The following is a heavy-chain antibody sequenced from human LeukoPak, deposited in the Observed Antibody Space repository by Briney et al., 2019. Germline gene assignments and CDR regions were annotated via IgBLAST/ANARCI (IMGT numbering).Heavy chain of an antibody. V-gene: IGHV1-24*01. J-gene: IGHJ4*02. CDR2: YDPEDGET. CDR3: AHGLRY. D-gene: IGHD4-17*01. CDR1: GYSLTELS. Sequence: ASMKVSCKVSGYSLTELSMHWVRQAPGKGLEWMGSYDPEDGETIYAQKFQGRVTMTEVTSIDTAYMELSSLRSEDTAVYYCAHGLRYWGQGTLVTVSS.